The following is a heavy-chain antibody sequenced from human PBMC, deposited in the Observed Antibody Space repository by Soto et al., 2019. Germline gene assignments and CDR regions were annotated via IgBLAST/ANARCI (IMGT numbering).Heavy chain of an antibody. J-gene: IGHJ4*02. V-gene: IGHV4-31*03. Sequence: KPSETLSLTCTVSGGSISSGGYYWSWIRQHPGKGLEWIGYIYYSGSTYYNPSLKSRVTISVDTSKNQFSLKLSSVTAADTAVYYCARVIAARSRGRVDYWGQGTLVTVSS. CDR1: GGSISSGGYY. CDR2: IYYSGST. CDR3: ARVIAARSRGRVDY. D-gene: IGHD6-6*01.